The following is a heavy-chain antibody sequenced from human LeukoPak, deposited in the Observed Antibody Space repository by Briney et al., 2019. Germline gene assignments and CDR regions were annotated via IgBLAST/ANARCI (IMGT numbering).Heavy chain of an antibody. V-gene: IGHV3-48*03. Sequence: GGSLRLSCAASGFTFSSYEMNWVRQAPGKGLEWVSYISSSGSTIYYADSVKGRFTISRDNAKNSLYLQMNSLRAEDTAAYYCAREIAEQWLVLHDAFDIWGQGTMVTVSS. CDR2: ISSSGSTI. CDR3: AREIAEQWLVLHDAFDI. D-gene: IGHD6-19*01. CDR1: GFTFSSYE. J-gene: IGHJ3*02.